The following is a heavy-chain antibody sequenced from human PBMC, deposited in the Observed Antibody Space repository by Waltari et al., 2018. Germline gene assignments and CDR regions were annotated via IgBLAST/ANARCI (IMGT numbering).Heavy chain of an antibody. CDR1: GFTFSSYS. V-gene: IGHV3-21*01. D-gene: IGHD2-8*01. Sequence: TPGGSLRLSCAASGFTFSSYSMNWVRQAPGKGLEWVSAINEVSSHIYYAGSMKGRLTISRDNAKSSLFLQMDNLRVEDTAVYYCARDISPQAQQRNNGMDVWGQGTTVTVSS. J-gene: IGHJ6*02. CDR3: ARDISPQAQQRNNGMDV. CDR2: INEVSSHI.